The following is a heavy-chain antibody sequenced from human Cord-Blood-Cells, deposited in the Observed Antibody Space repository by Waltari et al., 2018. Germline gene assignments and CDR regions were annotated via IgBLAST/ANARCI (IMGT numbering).Heavy chain of an antibody. CDR3: AREGSGYELDY. V-gene: IGHV1-69*01. CDR2: INPIFGKA. J-gene: IGHJ4*02. Sequence: QVQLVQSGAEVKKPGSSVKVSCKASGGTFSSYGISWVRQARGQGLEWMGGINPIFGKANYAQKVHGRDTITADESTSTAYMEQSSLRSEDTAVYYCAREGSGYELDYWGQGTLVTVSS. D-gene: IGHD5-12*01. CDR1: GGTFSSYG.